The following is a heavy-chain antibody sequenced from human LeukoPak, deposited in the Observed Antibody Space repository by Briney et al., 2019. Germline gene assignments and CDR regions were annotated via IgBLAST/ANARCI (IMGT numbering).Heavy chain of an antibody. J-gene: IGHJ4*02. CDR1: GGSISSGSYY. CDR3: TRLSYGSGSYYSFYFDY. CDR2: IYYSGNT. Sequence: SETLSLTCTVSGGSISSGSYYWGWIRQPPGMGLEWIGSIYYSGNTYYNSSLKSRVTISVDASKNQFSLNLSSVTAADTAVYYCTRLSYGSGSYYSFYFDYWGQGTLVTVSA. V-gene: IGHV4-39*01. D-gene: IGHD3-10*01.